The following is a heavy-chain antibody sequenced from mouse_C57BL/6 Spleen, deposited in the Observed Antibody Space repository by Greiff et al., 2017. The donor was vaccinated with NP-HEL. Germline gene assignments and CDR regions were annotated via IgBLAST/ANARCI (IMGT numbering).Heavy chain of an antibody. CDR1: GFNIKDYY. J-gene: IGHJ3*01. Sequence: VQLQQSGAELVKPGASVKLSCTASGFNIKDYYMHWVKQRTEQGLEWIGRIDPEDGETKYAPNFQGKATITADTSSNTAYLQLSSLTSEDTAVYYCARIVAKAYWGQGTLVTVSA. CDR3: ARIVAKAY. V-gene: IGHV14-2*01. D-gene: IGHD1-1*01. CDR2: IDPEDGET.